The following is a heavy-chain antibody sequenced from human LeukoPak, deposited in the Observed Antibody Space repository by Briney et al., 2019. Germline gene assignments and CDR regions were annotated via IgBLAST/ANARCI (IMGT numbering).Heavy chain of an antibody. CDR1: GYTFTSYG. CDR3: ARVAASGWYDRHNLNWFDP. V-gene: IGHV1-18*01. D-gene: IGHD6-19*01. J-gene: IGHJ5*02. CDR2: ISAYNGNT. Sequence: ASVTVSCKASGYTFTSYGISWVRQAPGQGLEWMGWISAYNGNTNYAQKLQGRVTMTTDTSTSTAYMELRSLRSDDTAVYYCARVAASGWYDRHNLNWFDPWGQGTLVTVSS.